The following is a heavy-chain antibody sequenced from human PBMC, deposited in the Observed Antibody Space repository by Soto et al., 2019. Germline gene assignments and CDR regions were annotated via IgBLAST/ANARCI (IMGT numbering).Heavy chain of an antibody. CDR1: GYTFTGYY. Sequence: ASVKVSCKASGYTFTGYYMHWVRQAPGQGLEWMGWINPNSGGTNYAQKFQGWVTMTRDTSISTAYMELSRLRSDDTAVYYCARCKMGLWFGESYGMDVWGQGTTVTAP. V-gene: IGHV1-2*04. J-gene: IGHJ6*02. D-gene: IGHD3-10*01. CDR3: ARCKMGLWFGESYGMDV. CDR2: INPNSGGT.